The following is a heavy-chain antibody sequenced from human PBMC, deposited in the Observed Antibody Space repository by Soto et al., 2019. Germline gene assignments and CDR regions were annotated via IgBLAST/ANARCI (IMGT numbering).Heavy chain of an antibody. CDR2: ISAYNGNT. Sequence: ASVKVSCKASGYTFTSYGISWVRQAPGQGLEWMGWISAYNGNTNYAQKLQGRVTMTTDTSTSTAYMELRSLRSDDTAVYYCARVRDFWSGYSKKSYYYYMDVWGKGTTVTVSS. J-gene: IGHJ6*03. V-gene: IGHV1-18*01. CDR3: ARVRDFWSGYSKKSYYYYMDV. CDR1: GYTFTSYG. D-gene: IGHD3-3*01.